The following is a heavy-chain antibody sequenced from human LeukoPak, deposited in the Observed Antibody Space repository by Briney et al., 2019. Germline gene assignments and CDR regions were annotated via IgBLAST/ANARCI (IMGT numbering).Heavy chain of an antibody. D-gene: IGHD3-10*01. Sequence: GGSLRLSCAAAGFTFSRYWMTWVRQAPGKGLEGVANIKHDGSEKYYLDSVKGRFSISRDNAKNSLYLQMNSLRAEDTAVYYCARLLAYGSGGEAFDYWGQGTLVTVSS. CDR2: IKHDGSEK. V-gene: IGHV3-7*01. CDR3: ARLLAYGSGGEAFDY. J-gene: IGHJ4*02. CDR1: GFTFSRYW.